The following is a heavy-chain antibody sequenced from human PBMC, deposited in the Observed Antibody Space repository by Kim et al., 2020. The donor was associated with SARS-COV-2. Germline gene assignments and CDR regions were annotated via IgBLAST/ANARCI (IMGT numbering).Heavy chain of an antibody. J-gene: IGHJ4*02. Sequence: GGSLRLSCAASGFPFRSYAMHWVRQPPGKGLEWVAGIWSDGITKYYADSVKGRFTISRDNSNNTLYLEVNSLRAEDTALYSCVRERSFFTVTTAFGYWGQGTLVTVSS. CDR1: GFPFRSYA. V-gene: IGHV3-33*01. CDR3: VRERSFFTVTTAFGY. CDR2: IWSDGITK. D-gene: IGHD4-17*01.